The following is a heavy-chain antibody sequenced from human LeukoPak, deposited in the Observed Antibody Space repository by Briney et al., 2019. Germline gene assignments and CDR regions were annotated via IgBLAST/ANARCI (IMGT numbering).Heavy chain of an antibody. V-gene: IGHV3-9*01. Sequence: PGGSLRLSCAASGFTFDDYAMHWVRQAPGKGLEWVSGISWNSGSIGYADSVKGRFTISRDNAKNSLYLQMNSLRAEDTALYYCAKSNIFSIVAGLHFDYWGQGTLVTVSS. CDR1: GFTFDDYA. J-gene: IGHJ4*02. D-gene: IGHD6-19*01. CDR3: AKSNIFSIVAGLHFDY. CDR2: ISWNSGSI.